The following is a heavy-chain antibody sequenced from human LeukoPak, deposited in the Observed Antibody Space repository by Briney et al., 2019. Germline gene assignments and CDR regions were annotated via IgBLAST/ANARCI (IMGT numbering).Heavy chain of an antibody. CDR1: GFTFNSHW. J-gene: IGHJ4*02. Sequence: GGSLRLSCAASGFTFNSHWMAWVRQAPGKGLDWVAHTMRDGSNTYYGDSVKGRFTISRDNSKNTLYLQMNSLRAEDTAVYYCARTTRITIFGVVPKFDYWGQGTLVTVSS. CDR3: ARTTRITIFGVVPKFDY. D-gene: IGHD3-3*01. CDR2: TMRDGSNT. V-gene: IGHV3-7*03.